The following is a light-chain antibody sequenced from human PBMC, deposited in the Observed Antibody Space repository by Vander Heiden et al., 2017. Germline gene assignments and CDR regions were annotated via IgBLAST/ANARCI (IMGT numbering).Light chain of an antibody. Sequence: QSVLTQPPSASGTPGQRVTISCSGSDSNTGLNTVNWYQQLPGTAPKLLIYNNNQRPSGVPDRFSGSKSGTSASLAIIGFQSEDEADYYCSAWDKWPHVFGTGTKVTV. CDR3: SAWDKWPHV. J-gene: IGLJ1*01. CDR1: DSNTGLNT. V-gene: IGLV1-44*01. CDR2: NNN.